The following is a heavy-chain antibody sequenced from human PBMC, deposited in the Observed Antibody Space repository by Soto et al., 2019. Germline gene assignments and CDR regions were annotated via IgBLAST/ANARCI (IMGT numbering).Heavy chain of an antibody. V-gene: IGHV1-3*01. CDR1: GYTFTTYA. CDR3: ARNVVGPYHFDY. D-gene: IGHD2-21*01. CDR2: IHAGNGNT. Sequence: QVQLVQSGAEVKKPGASVKVSCKASGYTFTTYAMHWVRQAPGQRLEWMGWIHAGNGNTKYSQKFQGRVTITRDTSASTAYMELSSLRSEDTAVYYCARNVVGPYHFDYWGQGTLVTVSS. J-gene: IGHJ4*02.